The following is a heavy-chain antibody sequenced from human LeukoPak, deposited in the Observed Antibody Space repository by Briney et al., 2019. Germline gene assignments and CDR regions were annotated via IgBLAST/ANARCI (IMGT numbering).Heavy chain of an antibody. CDR2: ISSSSSTI. Sequence: GGSLRLSCAASGFTFSSYSMNWVRQAPGKGLEWVSYISSSSSTIYYADSVKGRFTISRDNAKNSLYLQMNSLRAEDTAVYYCARGGGYRGHVYWGQGTLVTVSS. CDR1: GFTFSSYS. CDR3: ARGGGYRGHVY. V-gene: IGHV3-48*01. J-gene: IGHJ4*02. D-gene: IGHD5-18*01.